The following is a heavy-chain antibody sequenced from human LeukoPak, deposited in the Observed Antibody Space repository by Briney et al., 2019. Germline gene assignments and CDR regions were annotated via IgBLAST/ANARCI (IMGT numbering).Heavy chain of an antibody. V-gene: IGHV3-21*01. J-gene: IGHJ4*02. CDR3: ARDRSGSYPYYFDY. D-gene: IGHD1-26*01. Sequence: VQPGGSLILSCAASGFTFSDYSMNWLRQAPGKGLEWVSSISSRSAYIHYTDSVKGRFNISRDNAENSLYLQMNNLRADDTAVYYCARDRSGSYPYYFDYWGQGTLVTVSS. CDR2: ISSRSAYI. CDR1: GFTFSDYS.